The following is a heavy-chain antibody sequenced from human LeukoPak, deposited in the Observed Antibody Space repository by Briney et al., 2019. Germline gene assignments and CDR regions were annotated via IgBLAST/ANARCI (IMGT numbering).Heavy chain of an antibody. CDR3: ARGIAAAGVYFDY. V-gene: IGHV7-4-1*02. CDR2: INTNTGNP. D-gene: IGHD6-13*01. J-gene: IGHJ4*02. Sequence: PSVKVSCKASGYTFTSYAMNWVRQAPRQGLEWMGWINTNTGNPTYAQGFTGRFVFSLDTSVSTAYLQISSLKAEDTAVYYCARGIAAAGVYFDYWGQGTLVTVSS. CDR1: GYTFTSYA.